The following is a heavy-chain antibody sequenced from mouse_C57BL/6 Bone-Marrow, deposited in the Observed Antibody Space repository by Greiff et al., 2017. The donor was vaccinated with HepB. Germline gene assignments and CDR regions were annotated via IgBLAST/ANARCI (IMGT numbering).Heavy chain of an antibody. D-gene: IGHD2-2*01. CDR3: ARSDGYDEGFAY. J-gene: IGHJ3*01. CDR2: IHPNSGST. V-gene: IGHV1-64*01. Sequence: QVQLKQPGAELVKPGASVKLSCKASGYTFTSYWMHWVKQRPGQGLEWIGMIHPNSGSTNYNEKFKSKATLTVDKSSSTAYMQLSSLTSEDSAVYYCARSDGYDEGFAYWGQGTLVTVSA. CDR1: GYTFTSYW.